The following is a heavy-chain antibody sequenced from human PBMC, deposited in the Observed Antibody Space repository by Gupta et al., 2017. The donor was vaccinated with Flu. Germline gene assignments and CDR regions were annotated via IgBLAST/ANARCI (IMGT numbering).Heavy chain of an antibody. D-gene: IGHD3-9*01. J-gene: IGHJ5*02. Sequence: VQLVESGGNLVTPGGSLTLTCAASGFSFSDFYMAWMRRAPGRGLEWVSYINTVSSYITYAHSVRGRFTISRDNSRNSLYLHMSSLSAEDSAIYYCARERDFDGSAEWFDTWGQGTLVTVSS. CDR2: INTVSSYI. V-gene: IGHV3-11*05. CDR3: ARERDFDGSAEWFDT. CDR1: GFSFSDFY.